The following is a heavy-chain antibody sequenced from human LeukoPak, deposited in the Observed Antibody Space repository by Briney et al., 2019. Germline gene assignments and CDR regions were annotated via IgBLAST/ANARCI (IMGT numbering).Heavy chain of an antibody. Sequence: ASVKVSCKASGYTFSSYGISWVRQAPGQGLEWMGWISAYNGNTNYAQKLQGRVTMTTDTSTSTAYMELRSLRSDDTAVYYCARDVGDYVWGSYPSFFDYWGQGTLVTVSS. J-gene: IGHJ4*02. D-gene: IGHD3-16*01. CDR3: ARDVGDYVWGSYPSFFDY. CDR1: GYTFSSYG. CDR2: ISAYNGNT. V-gene: IGHV1-18*01.